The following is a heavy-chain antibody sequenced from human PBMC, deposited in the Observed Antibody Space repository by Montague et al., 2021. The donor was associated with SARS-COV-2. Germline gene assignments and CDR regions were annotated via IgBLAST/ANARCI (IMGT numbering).Heavy chain of an antibody. J-gene: IGHJ4*02. CDR3: TRYVEEILSSYYYFDY. V-gene: IGHV4-30-4*08. Sequence: TLSLTCTVYGGSTSDGNYYWSRDRPPPGQGLVWIRNNYHTGSAYYNLSLQRRVTLSVDTSRDPLSLTLRSVTAADTAVYYCTRYVEEILSSYYYFDYWGQGTLVTVSS. D-gene: IGHD3-9*01. CDR2: NYHTGSA. CDR1: GGSTSDGNYY.